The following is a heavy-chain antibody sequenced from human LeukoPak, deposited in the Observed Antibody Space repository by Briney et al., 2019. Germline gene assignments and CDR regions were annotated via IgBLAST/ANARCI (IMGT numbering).Heavy chain of an antibody. J-gene: IGHJ5*02. Sequence: SETLSLTCTVSGYSISSGYYWGWIRQPPGKGLEWIGSIYHSGSTYYNPSLKSRVTISVDTSKNQFSLKLSSVTAADTAVYYCARGGPGWPTYNWFDPWGQGTLVTVSS. CDR3: ARGGPGWPTYNWFDP. CDR1: GYSISSGYY. V-gene: IGHV4-38-2*02. D-gene: IGHD2-15*01. CDR2: IYHSGST.